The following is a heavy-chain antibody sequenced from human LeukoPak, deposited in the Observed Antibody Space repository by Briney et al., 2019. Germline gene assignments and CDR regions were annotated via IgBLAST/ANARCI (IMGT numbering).Heavy chain of an antibody. CDR2: ITGSGGST. D-gene: IGHD2-2*01. CDR1: GFTFSIHG. CDR3: ARTIVVIPVAIRY. V-gene: IGHV3-23*01. Sequence: GGSLRLSCAASGFTFSIHGISWVRQAPGKGLECVSSITGSGGSTYSTDSVKGRFTISRDNSKNTLYLQMNSLRAEDTAVYCCARTIVVIPVAIRYWGQGTLVNVSS. J-gene: IGHJ4*02.